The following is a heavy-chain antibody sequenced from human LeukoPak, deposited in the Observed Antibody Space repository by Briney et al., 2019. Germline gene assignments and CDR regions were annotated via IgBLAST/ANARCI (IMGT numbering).Heavy chain of an antibody. D-gene: IGHD5-18*01. V-gene: IGHV3-23*01. CDR1: GLTFNDYV. CDR2: ISGNGVTT. Sequence: GGSLRLSCAASGLTFNDYVMAWVRQAPGKGLEWVATISGNGVTTYSADSVKGRFTISRDNSKSTLYLQMNSLRGEDTAIYYCARDRFNYGPFDYWGQGTLVTVSS. CDR3: ARDRFNYGPFDY. J-gene: IGHJ4*02.